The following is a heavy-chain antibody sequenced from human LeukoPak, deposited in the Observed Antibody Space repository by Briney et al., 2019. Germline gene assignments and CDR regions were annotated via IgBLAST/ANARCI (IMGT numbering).Heavy chain of an antibody. CDR1: GFTFSSYG. CDR3: ARVGYCSSTSCPFDY. D-gene: IGHD2-2*03. J-gene: IGHJ4*02. Sequence: GRSLRLSCAAPGFTFSSYGMHWVRQAPGKGLEWVAVIWYDGSNKYYADSVKGRFTISRDNSKNTLYLQMNSLRAEDTAVYYCARVGYCSSTSCPFDYWGQGTLVTVSS. CDR2: IWYDGSNK. V-gene: IGHV3-33*01.